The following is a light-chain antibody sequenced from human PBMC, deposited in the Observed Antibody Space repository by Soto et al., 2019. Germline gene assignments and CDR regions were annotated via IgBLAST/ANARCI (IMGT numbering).Light chain of an antibody. CDR3: QSYDSSLSGYVV. J-gene: IGLJ2*01. CDR2: GNS. CDR1: SSNIGAGYD. V-gene: IGLV1-40*01. Sequence: QSVLTQPPSVSGAPGQRVTISCTGSSSNIGAGYDVHWYQQLPGTAPKLLIYGNSNRPSGVPDRFSGSKSGTSASLAITGLLPEDEADYYCQSYDSSLSGYVVFGGGTKLTVL.